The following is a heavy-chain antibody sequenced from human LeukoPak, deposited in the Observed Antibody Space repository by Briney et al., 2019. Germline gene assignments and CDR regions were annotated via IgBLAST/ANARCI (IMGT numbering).Heavy chain of an antibody. D-gene: IGHD6-13*01. CDR2: IKQDGSEK. J-gene: IGHJ3*02. CDR1: GFTYYSYW. CDR3: ARDLRMSEQQPSDAFDI. Sequence: GGPLRLPCAASGFTYYSYWKSCLPQARGKALEGVANIKQDGSEKYYVDYVKGRFKISRDNAKNSLYLQMNRLRAEDTAVYYCARDLRMSEQQPSDAFDIWGQGTMVTVSS. V-gene: IGHV3-7*01.